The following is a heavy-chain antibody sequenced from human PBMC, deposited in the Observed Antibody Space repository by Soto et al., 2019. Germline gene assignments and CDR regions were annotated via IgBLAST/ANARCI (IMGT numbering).Heavy chain of an antibody. CDR2: ISAYNDNI. CDR1: GYTFTDYA. J-gene: IGHJ5*02. D-gene: IGHD3-9*01. Sequence: QVQLVQSGAEVKKPGASVKVSCKASGYTFTDYAVGWVRQAPGQGLEWMGWISAYNDNINYAQKFQGRVTMTTDTSMSTVYMELRSLRSDDTAVYFCARFDWLSAWFDPWGQGTPVTVSS. V-gene: IGHV1-18*01. CDR3: ARFDWLSAWFDP.